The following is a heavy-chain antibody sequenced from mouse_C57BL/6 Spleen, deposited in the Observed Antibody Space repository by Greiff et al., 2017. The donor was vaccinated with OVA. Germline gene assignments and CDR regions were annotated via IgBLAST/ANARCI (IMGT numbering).Heavy chain of an antibody. Sequence: EVHLVESGEGLVKPGGSLKLSCAASGFTFSSYAMSWVRQTPEKRLEWVAYISSGGDYIYYADTVKGRFTISRDNARNTLYLQMSSLKSEDTAMYYCTREGYYGSTHYFDYWGQGTTLTVSS. CDR3: TREGYYGSTHYFDY. J-gene: IGHJ2*01. CDR2: ISSGGDYI. V-gene: IGHV5-9-1*02. CDR1: GFTFSSYA. D-gene: IGHD1-1*01.